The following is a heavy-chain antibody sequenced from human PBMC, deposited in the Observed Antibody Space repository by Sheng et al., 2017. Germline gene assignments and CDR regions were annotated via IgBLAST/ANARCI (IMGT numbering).Heavy chain of an antibody. D-gene: IGHD3-10*01. J-gene: IGHJ5*02. Sequence: QVQLQQWGAGLLKPSETLSLTCAVYGGSFSGYYWSWIRQPPGKGLEWIGEINHSGSTNYNPSLKSRVTISVDTSKNQFSLKLSSVTAADTAVYYCARGKVRGVIIRGRSYNWFDPWGQGTPGHRLL. CDR2: INHSGST. CDR1: GGSFSGYY. CDR3: ARGKVRGVIIRGRSYNWFDP. V-gene: IGHV4-34*01.